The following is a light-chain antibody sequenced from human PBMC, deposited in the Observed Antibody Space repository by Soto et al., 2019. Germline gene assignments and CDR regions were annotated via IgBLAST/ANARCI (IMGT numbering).Light chain of an antibody. CDR2: ESS. Sequence: EIVLTQSPATLSLSPVERATLSCRASQNVANYLDWYQQKPGQAPRLLIYESSNRATGIPARFSGSGSGTEFTLTISSLQSEDFAVYYCQQYNNWPRTFGQGTKVDIK. V-gene: IGKV3D-15*01. CDR1: QNVANY. CDR3: QQYNNWPRT. J-gene: IGKJ1*01.